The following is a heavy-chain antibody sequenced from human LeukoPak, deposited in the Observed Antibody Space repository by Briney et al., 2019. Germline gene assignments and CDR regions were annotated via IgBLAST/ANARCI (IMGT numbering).Heavy chain of an antibody. V-gene: IGHV4-59*01. Sequence: PSETLSLTCTVSGGSINSYYWTWIRQPPGKGLEWIANVYNSGSTNYNTSLKRRVTISVDMFKNQFSLKLTSVTAADTAVYYCARLRSGMDVWGQGTTVTVSS. J-gene: IGHJ6*02. CDR1: GGSINSYY. CDR2: VYNSGST. CDR3: ARLRSGMDV.